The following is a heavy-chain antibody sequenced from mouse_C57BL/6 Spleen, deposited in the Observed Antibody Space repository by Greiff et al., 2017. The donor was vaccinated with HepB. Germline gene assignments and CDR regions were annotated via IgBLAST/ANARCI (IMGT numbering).Heavy chain of an antibody. Sequence: VQLKESGGGLVQPKGSLKLSCAASGFSFNTYAMNWVRQAPGKGLEWVARIRSKSNNYATYYADSVKDRFTISRDDSESMLYLQMNNLKTEDTAMYYCVRQGDYGSSLYYFDYWGQGTTLTVSS. V-gene: IGHV10-1*01. D-gene: IGHD1-1*01. CDR1: GFSFNTYA. CDR2: IRSKSNNYAT. J-gene: IGHJ2*01. CDR3: VRQGDYGSSLYYFDY.